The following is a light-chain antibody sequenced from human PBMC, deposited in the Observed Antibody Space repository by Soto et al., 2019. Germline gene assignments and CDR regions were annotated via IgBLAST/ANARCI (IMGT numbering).Light chain of an antibody. V-gene: IGKV3-11*01. CDR3: QLSNNWPWT. J-gene: IGKJ1*01. CDR2: DTS. Sequence: EGVLTQSPATLSLAKGERATLSCRASQFLSSYLAWYQKKPGQPPRLLIYDTSNRATGIPARFSGSGSGTEFTLTISFLQSEDFAVYYCQLSNNWPWTFGQVTIVDI. CDR1: QFLSSY.